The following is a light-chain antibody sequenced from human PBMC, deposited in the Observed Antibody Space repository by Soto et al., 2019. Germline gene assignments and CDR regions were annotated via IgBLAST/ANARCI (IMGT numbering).Light chain of an antibody. Sequence: EIVMTPSPATLSVSPGERATLSCRASQCVSSNLAWYQQTPGQAPRLLIYGASTRATGIPARFSGSGSGTEFTLTISSLQSEDFAVYYCQKYNNWPPITFGQVTKLEIK. CDR1: QCVSSN. V-gene: IGKV3-15*01. J-gene: IGKJ2*01. CDR3: QKYNNWPPIT. CDR2: GAS.